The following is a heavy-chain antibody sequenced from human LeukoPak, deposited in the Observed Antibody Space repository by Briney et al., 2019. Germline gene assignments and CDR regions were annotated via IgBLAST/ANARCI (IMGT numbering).Heavy chain of an antibody. CDR3: ARERRATTLFDY. CDR1: GYTFTGYY. CDR2: INPNSGDT. Sequence: ASVKVSCKASGYTFTGYYMHWVRQAPGQGLEWMGWINPNSGDTNYAQKFQGRVTMTRDTSISTAYMELSRLRSDDTAVYYCARERRATTLFDYWGQGTLVTVSS. D-gene: IGHD1-26*01. V-gene: IGHV1-2*02. J-gene: IGHJ4*02.